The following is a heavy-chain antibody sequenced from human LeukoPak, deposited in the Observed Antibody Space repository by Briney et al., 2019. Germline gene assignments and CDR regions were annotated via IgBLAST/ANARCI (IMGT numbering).Heavy chain of an antibody. CDR1: GYTFTSYD. J-gene: IGHJ4*02. Sequence: ASVKVSCKASGYTFTSYDINWVRRATGQGLEWMGWMNPNSGNTGYAQKFQGRVTMTRNTSISTAYMELSSLRSEDTAVYYCARGLTMVRGPPMGYWGQGTLVTVSS. CDR2: MNPNSGNT. V-gene: IGHV1-8*01. D-gene: IGHD3-10*01. CDR3: ARGLTMVRGPPMGY.